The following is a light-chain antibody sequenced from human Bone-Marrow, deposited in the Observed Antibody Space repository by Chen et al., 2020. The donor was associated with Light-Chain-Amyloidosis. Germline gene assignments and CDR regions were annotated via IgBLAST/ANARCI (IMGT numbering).Light chain of an antibody. CDR1: NIGSTS. CDR2: DDS. Sequence: SYVLTQPSSVSVAPGQTAKIACGGNNIGSTSVHWYQQTPGQAPLLVVYDDSDRPSGIPELLSGSNSGNTATLTISRVEAGDEADYYCQVWYRSSYLPVFGGVTKLTVL. CDR3: QVWYRSSYLPV. V-gene: IGLV3-21*02. J-gene: IGLJ3*02.